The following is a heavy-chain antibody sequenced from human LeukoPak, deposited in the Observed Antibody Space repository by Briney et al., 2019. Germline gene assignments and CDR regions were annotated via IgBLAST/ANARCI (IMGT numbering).Heavy chain of an antibody. J-gene: IGHJ4*02. CDR3: AGLFSGYDPFDY. CDR2: IFYSGIV. Sequence: KASETLSLTCTVSGDSTSRYYWSWIRQPPGKGLEFLGYIFYSGIVNYNPPLKSRVTMSVDSSKNQVSLKVRSVTAADTAVYYCAGLFSGYDPFDYWGQGILVTVSS. D-gene: IGHD5-12*01. V-gene: IGHV4-59*01. CDR1: GDSTSRYY.